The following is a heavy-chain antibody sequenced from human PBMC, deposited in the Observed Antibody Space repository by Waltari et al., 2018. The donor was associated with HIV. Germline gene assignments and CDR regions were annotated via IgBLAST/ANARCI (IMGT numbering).Heavy chain of an antibody. CDR1: GCTFSSYA. Sequence: QVQLVQSGAEVKKPGSSVKVSCKASGCTFSSYAISWVRQAPGKGLEWMGGISPSGSTANYAQKVQGRVTRTADESTSTAYMELSRLGSEDTAVYYCARRRVVISSRDYDDYGMDVWGQGTTVTVSS. D-gene: IGHD3-3*01. V-gene: IGHV1-69*01. CDR3: ARRRVVISSRDYDDYGMDV. J-gene: IGHJ6*02. CDR2: ISPSGSTA.